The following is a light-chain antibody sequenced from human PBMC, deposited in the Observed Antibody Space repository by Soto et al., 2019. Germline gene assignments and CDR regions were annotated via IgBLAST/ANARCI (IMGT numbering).Light chain of an antibody. CDR3: NSYTSSSTYV. V-gene: IGLV2-14*03. CDR1: SSDVGSYNY. CDR2: DVS. Sequence: QSALTQPASVSGSPGQSIAISCTGTSSDVGSYNYVSWYRQHPGKAPKLMIYDVSNRPSGVSDRFSGSKSGNTASLTISGLQAEDEADYFCNSYTSSSTYVFGTGTQLTVL. J-gene: IGLJ1*01.